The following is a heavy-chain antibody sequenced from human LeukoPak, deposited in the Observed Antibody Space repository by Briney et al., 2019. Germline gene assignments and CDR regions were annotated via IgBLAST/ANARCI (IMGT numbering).Heavy chain of an antibody. CDR2: INHSGST. V-gene: IGHV4-34*01. J-gene: IGHJ5*02. CDR3: ARGRPIAAVNWFDP. Sequence: PSETLSLTCAVYGGSFSGYYWGWIRQPPGKGLEWIGEINHSGSTNYNPSLKSRVTISVDTSKNQFSLKLSSVTAADTAVYYCARGRPIAAVNWFDPWGQGTLVTVSS. D-gene: IGHD6-13*01. CDR1: GGSFSGYY.